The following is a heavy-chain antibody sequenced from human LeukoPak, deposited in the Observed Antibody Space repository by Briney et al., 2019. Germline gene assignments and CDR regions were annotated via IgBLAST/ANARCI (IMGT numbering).Heavy chain of an antibody. CDR3: ARGRIMAY. CDR1: GFTFSSYE. V-gene: IGHV3-48*03. D-gene: IGHD3-16*01. CDR2: ISSSSNTI. J-gene: IGHJ4*02. Sequence: GGSLRLSCAASGFTFSSYEMTWVRQAPGKGLEWVSYISSSSNTIYYADSVKGRCTISRDNAKTSLYLQMNSLRAEDTAVYYCARGRIMAYWGQGTLVTVSS.